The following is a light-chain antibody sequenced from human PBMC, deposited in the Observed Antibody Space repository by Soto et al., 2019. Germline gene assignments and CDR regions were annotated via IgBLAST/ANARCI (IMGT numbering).Light chain of an antibody. V-gene: IGKV3-15*01. CDR3: LQSHYWPWT. CDR1: QSVTNK. CDR2: DAS. J-gene: IGKJ1*01. Sequence: EMLMTQSPASLSVSPGEKVSLSCWASQSVTNKLAWYQQRPGQPPRLLLYDASTRATGVPATFSGSGSGTDFTLTISSLQSEDLGFYYCLQSHYWPWTFGQGTKV.